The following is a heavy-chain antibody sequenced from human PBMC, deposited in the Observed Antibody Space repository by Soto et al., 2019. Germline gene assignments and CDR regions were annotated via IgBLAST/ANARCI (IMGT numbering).Heavy chain of an antibody. D-gene: IGHD6-13*01. J-gene: IGHJ4*02. Sequence: QVQLQQWGAGLLKPSETLSLTCAVYGGSFSGYYWSWIRQPPGKGLEWIGEINHSGSTNYNPSLKSLVTISVDTSKNHCSLKLSSVTAADTAVYYCARDYGYSSSWYDYWGQGTLVTVSS. CDR2: INHSGST. V-gene: IGHV4-34*01. CDR1: GGSFSGYY. CDR3: ARDYGYSSSWYDY.